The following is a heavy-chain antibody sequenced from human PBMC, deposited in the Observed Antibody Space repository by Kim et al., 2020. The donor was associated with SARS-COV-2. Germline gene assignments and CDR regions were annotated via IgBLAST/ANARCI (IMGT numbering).Heavy chain of an antibody. V-gene: IGHV1-46*01. D-gene: IGHD3-22*01. CDR2: INPSGGST. J-gene: IGHJ5*02. Sequence: HWVRQDPGQGLEWMGIINPSGGSTSYAQKFQGRVTMTRDTSTSTVYMELSSLRSEDTAVYYCARDRNDSSGYYPEGWFDPWGQGTLVTVSA. CDR3: ARDRNDSSGYYPEGWFDP.